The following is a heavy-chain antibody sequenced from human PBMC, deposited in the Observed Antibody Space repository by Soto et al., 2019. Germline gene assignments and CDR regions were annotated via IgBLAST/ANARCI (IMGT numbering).Heavy chain of an antibody. J-gene: IGHJ4*02. CDR1: GCTFSTYW. V-gene: IGHV3-7*01. CDR2: IKQDGSEK. CDR3: ASQRRDGYFGDY. D-gene: IGHD5-12*01. Sequence: PXGSLRRTGMVSGCTFSTYWMTWVRQAPGKGLEWVANIKQDGSEKHYVDSVKGRFTISRDNPKNSLYLQMNSLRAEDTAVYYCASQRRDGYFGDYWGRGTMVTVSS.